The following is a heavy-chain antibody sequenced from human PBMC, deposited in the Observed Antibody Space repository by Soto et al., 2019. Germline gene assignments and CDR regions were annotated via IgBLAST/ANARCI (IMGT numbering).Heavy chain of an antibody. CDR2: MNPGDSDT. Sequence: GESLKISWKGSGYSFTSYWIGWVRQMPGKGMECMGIMNPGDSDTRYRPSFKGQVTSAADPSISTAYMQWSSLKASDTAMYYCARTAAAGKYYNGMDVWGQGTKVTVSS. J-gene: IGHJ6*02. CDR3: ARTAAAGKYYNGMDV. V-gene: IGHV5-51*01. D-gene: IGHD6-13*01. CDR1: GYSFTSYW.